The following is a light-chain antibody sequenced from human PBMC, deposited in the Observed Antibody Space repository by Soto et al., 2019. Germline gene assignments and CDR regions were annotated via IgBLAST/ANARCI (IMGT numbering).Light chain of an antibody. CDR2: AAS. J-gene: IGKJ1*01. CDR3: QEYGSSRA. V-gene: IGKV3-20*01. CDR1: QSVSSSY. Sequence: EIVLTQSPGTLSLSPGERATLSCRASQSVSSSYLAWYQQKPGQAPRLLMYAASSRATGTPDRFSXXXXXXXXTLTISRLEPEDFALYYCQEYGSSRAFGQGTKVEIK.